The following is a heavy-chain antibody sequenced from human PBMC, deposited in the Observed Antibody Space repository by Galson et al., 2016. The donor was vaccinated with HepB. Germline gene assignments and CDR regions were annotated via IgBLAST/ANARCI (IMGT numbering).Heavy chain of an antibody. V-gene: IGHV3-48*04. D-gene: IGHD5-18*01. CDR3: VRGGDTVIGAAFDV. J-gene: IGHJ3*01. CDR1: GFTFINYV. CDR2: ISSRRSTI. Sequence: SLRLSCAASGFTFINYVMTWVRQAPGKGLEWISYISSRRSTIYYADSVKGRFTISRDNAKNSLFLQMNSLRAEDTAVYYCVRGGDTVIGAAFDVWGQGTMVTASS.